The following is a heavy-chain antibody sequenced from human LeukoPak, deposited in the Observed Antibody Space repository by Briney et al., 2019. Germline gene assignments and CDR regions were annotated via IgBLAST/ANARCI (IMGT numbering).Heavy chain of an antibody. CDR2: LSPDGGSS. Sequence: PGGSLRLSCGDAGCTMITCRLNGGRQAPGKGLVWVSRLSPDGGSSIYADSVKGRFTVSRDNAKNTLYLQLISLSAEDTAVYYCTRLTSLGRNYSAFDYWGQGTLVTVSS. J-gene: IGHJ4*02. D-gene: IGHD1-7*01. V-gene: IGHV3-74*01. CDR3: TRLTSLGRNYSAFDY. CDR1: GCTMITCR.